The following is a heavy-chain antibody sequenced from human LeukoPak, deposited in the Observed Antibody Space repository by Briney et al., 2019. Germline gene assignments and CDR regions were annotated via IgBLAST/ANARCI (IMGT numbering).Heavy chain of an antibody. J-gene: IGHJ4*02. V-gene: IGHV4-4*02. D-gene: IGHD3-10*01. CDR1: GGSISSSNW. Sequence: SGTLSLTCAVSGGSISSSNWWSWVRQPPGKGLEWIGEIYHSGSTNYNPSLKSRVTISVDKSKNQFSLKLSSVTAADTAVYYCARASGLYGSGSYHFDYWGQGTLVTVSS. CDR3: ARASGLYGSGSYHFDY. CDR2: IYHSGST.